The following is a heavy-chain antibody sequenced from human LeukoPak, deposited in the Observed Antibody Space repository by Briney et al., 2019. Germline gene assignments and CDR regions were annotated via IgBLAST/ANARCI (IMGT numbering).Heavy chain of an antibody. Sequence: SETLSLTCTVSGGPISSYYWSWIRQPPGKGLEWIGYIYTSGSTNYNPSLKSRVTISVDTSKNQFSLKLSSVTAADTAVYYCARWAHFWSGYYYYYYMDVWGKGTTVTVSS. J-gene: IGHJ6*03. CDR1: GGPISSYY. D-gene: IGHD3-3*02. V-gene: IGHV4-4*09. CDR2: IYTSGST. CDR3: ARWAHFWSGYYYYYYMDV.